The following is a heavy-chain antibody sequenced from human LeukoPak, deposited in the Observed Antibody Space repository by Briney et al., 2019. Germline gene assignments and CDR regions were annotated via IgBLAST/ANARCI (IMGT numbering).Heavy chain of an antibody. CDR1: GGYIRKYY. V-gene: IGHV4-4*07. Sequence: SETLSLTCTVSGGYIRKYYWSWIRQPAGKGLEWIGRIYTSGTTDYNPSLESRVTMSIDTSNNYFSLKLSSVTAADTAVYYCARETNWTFDYWGQGTLVTVSS. D-gene: IGHD1-20*01. CDR2: IYTSGTT. J-gene: IGHJ4*02. CDR3: ARETNWTFDY.